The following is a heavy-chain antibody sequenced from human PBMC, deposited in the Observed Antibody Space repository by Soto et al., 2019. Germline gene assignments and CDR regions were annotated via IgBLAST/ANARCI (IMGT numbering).Heavy chain of an antibody. CDR1: GGTFSRYA. CDR3: ARGVDYDSSAYYFFF. CDR2: IVPIFGKP. Sequence: QVQLVQSGAEVKKPGSSVKVSSKASGGTFSRYALNWVRQAPGQGPEWMGEIVPIFGKPKYAQKFQGRVTISADEATSTAYMELSSLRSEDTAVYYCARGVDYDSSAYYFFFWGQGTLVTVSS. J-gene: IGHJ4*02. D-gene: IGHD3-22*01. V-gene: IGHV1-69*01.